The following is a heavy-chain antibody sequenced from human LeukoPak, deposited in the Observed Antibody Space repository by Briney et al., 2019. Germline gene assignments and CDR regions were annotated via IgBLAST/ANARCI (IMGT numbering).Heavy chain of an antibody. CDR2: ITQDGSEK. V-gene: IGHV3-7*03. J-gene: IGHJ4*02. CDR1: GFTFSSYA. CDR3: ARDQNVLLWFGSLVEPPNFDY. D-gene: IGHD3-10*01. Sequence: PGGSLRLSCAASGFTFSSYAMSWVRQAPGKGLEWVANITQDGSEKYYVDSVKGRFTISRDNAKNSLYLQMNSLRAEDTAVYYCARDQNVLLWFGSLVEPPNFDYWGQGTLVTVSS.